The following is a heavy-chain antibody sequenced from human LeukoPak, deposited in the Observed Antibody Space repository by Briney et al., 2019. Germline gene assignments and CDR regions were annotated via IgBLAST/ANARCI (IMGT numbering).Heavy chain of an antibody. D-gene: IGHD3-22*01. CDR3: ARVGYYDSSGPYFDY. V-gene: IGHV3-48*03. Sequence: GGSLRLSCAASGFTFSSYEMNWVRQAPGKGLEWVSHISTSGSFIYYADSVKGRFTIFRDNAKNSLYLQMNSLRAEDTAVYYCARVGYYDSSGPYFDYWGQGTLVTVSS. J-gene: IGHJ4*02. CDR2: ISTSGSFI. CDR1: GFTFSSYE.